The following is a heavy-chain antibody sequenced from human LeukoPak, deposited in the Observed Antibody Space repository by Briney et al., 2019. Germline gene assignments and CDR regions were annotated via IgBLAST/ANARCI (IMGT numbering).Heavy chain of an antibody. CDR1: GYSFTSYW. CDR2: IYPGGSDT. J-gene: IGHJ6*03. CDR3: ARQTSSWYVHYYYYMDV. D-gene: IGHD6-13*01. V-gene: IGHV5-51*01. Sequence: GESLKISCKGSGYSFTSYWIGWVRQMPGKGLEWMGIIYPGGSDTRYSPSFQGQVTISADKSISTAYLQWSSLKASGTAMYYCARQTSSWYVHYYYYMDVWGKGTTVTVSS.